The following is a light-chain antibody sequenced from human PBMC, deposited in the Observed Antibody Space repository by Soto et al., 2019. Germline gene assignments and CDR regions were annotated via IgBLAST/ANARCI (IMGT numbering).Light chain of an antibody. CDR2: GNT. Sequence: QSVLTQPPSVSGAPGQRVTISCTGSSSNIGANYDVHWYQHRPGTAPNLLIFGNTNRPSGVPDRFSGSKSGTSASLAITGLQAEDEGDYYCQSYDSTLSARYVFGTGTKVTVL. CDR1: SSNIGANYD. CDR3: QSYDSTLSARYV. J-gene: IGLJ1*01. V-gene: IGLV1-40*01.